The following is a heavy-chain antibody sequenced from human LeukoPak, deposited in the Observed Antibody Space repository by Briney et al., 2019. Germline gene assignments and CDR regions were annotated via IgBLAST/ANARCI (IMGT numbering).Heavy chain of an antibody. Sequence: GGSLRLSCTASGFTFGDYAMSWVRQAPGKGLEWVGFIRGTAYGRTTEYAASMKGRFTISRDDSKSISYLQMNSLKTEDTAVYYCTTAAGVVVNSYYYYYYMDVWGKGTTVTVSS. V-gene: IGHV3-49*04. J-gene: IGHJ6*03. CDR2: IRGTAYGRTT. CDR3: TTAAGVVVNSYYYYYYMDV. D-gene: IGHD3-3*01. CDR1: GFTFGDYA.